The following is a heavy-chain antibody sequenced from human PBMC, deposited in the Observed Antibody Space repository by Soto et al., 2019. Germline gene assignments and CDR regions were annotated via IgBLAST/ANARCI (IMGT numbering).Heavy chain of an antibody. J-gene: IGHJ4*02. CDR1: GFTFSSYA. CDR3: AMKYCSSTSCYFGFSGYDSKLDY. D-gene: IGHD2-2*01. Sequence: PGGSLRLSCAASGFTFSSYAMHWVRQAPGKGLEWVAVISYDGSNKYYADSVKGRFTISRDNSKNTLYLQMNSLRAEDTAVYYCAMKYCSSTSCYFGFSGYDSKLDYWGQGTLVTVSS. V-gene: IGHV3-30-3*01. CDR2: ISYDGSNK.